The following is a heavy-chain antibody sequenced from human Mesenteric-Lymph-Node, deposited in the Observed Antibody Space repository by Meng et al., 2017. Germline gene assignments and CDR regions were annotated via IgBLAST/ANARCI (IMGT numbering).Heavy chain of an antibody. Sequence: GGSLRLSCAASGFTFSSYEMNWVRQAPGKGLEWVSYISSSGSTIYYADSVKGRFTISRDNAKNSLYLQMNSLRAEDTAVYYCARDRYSGYDSSAYWGQGTLVTVSS. CDR3: ARDRYSGYDSSAY. D-gene: IGHD5-12*01. CDR2: ISSSGSTI. V-gene: IGHV3-48*03. CDR1: GFTFSSYE. J-gene: IGHJ4*02.